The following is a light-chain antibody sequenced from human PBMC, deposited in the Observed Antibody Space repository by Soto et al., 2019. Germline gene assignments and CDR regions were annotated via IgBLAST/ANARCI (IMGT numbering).Light chain of an antibody. CDR1: VLAKKY. Sequence: SYELTQPSSVSVSPGQTARITCSGDVLAKKYARWFQQKPGQAPVLLIYNDIELPSGIPERFSGSTSGSTVTLTISGSQVEDEADYYCYSAAGINLVVFGGVTHLTVL. J-gene: IGLJ2*01. CDR3: YSAAGINLVV. CDR2: NDI. V-gene: IGLV3-27*01.